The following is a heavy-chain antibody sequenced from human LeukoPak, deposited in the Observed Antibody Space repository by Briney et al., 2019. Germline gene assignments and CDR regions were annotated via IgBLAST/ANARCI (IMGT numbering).Heavy chain of an antibody. D-gene: IGHD2-2*01. CDR3: ARADIVVVPAAFDY. CDR1: GGSFSGYY. CDR2: INHSGST. V-gene: IGHV4-34*01. J-gene: IGHJ4*02. Sequence: SETLSLTCAVYGGSFSGYYWSWIRQPPGKGLEWIGEINHSGSTNYSPSLKSRVTISVDTSKNQFSLKLSSVTAADTAVYYCARADIVVVPAAFDYWGQGTLVTVSS.